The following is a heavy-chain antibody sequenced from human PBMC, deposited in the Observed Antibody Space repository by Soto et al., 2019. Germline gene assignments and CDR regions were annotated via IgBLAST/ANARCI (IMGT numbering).Heavy chain of an antibody. CDR3: ARHVTVEIHWFEL. CDR1: GYSFTSCW. Sequence: PGESLKISCMGSGYSFTSCWITWVRQMPGKGLEWMGRIDPSDSYTKTNPSFQGHVTISADRSISTAYLQWSSLKASDTAMYYCARHVTVEIHWFELWGQGTLVNVSS. CDR2: IDPSDSYT. D-gene: IGHD4-17*01. V-gene: IGHV5-10-1*01. J-gene: IGHJ5*02.